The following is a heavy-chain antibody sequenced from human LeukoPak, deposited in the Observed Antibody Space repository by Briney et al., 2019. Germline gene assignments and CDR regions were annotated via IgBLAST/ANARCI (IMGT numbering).Heavy chain of an antibody. D-gene: IGHD1-1*01. Sequence: PGGSLRLSCAASGFTFTTYAMIWVRRAPGKGLEWVSAISGSGDATYYADSVKGRFTISRDNSENTVYLQVNSLRADDTAVYYCARLSGTSGTTSRVLHYWGLGALVTVSS. J-gene: IGHJ4*02. CDR1: GFTFTTYA. V-gene: IGHV3-23*01. CDR3: ARLSGTSGTTSRVLHY. CDR2: ISGSGDAT.